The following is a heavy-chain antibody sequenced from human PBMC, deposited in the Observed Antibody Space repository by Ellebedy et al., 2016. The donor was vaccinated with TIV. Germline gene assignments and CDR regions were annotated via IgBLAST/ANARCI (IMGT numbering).Heavy chain of an antibody. CDR2: IDPSNENT. Sequence: ASVKVSXXASGYTFTSYYLHWVRQAPGQGLEWMGIIDPSNENTRHARKFQGRVTMIRDTSTSTVYMELSSLRSEDTAVYYCAREPDTSQYYSFDYWGQGTLVTVSS. D-gene: IGHD2/OR15-2a*01. V-gene: IGHV1-46*01. CDR1: GYTFTSYY. J-gene: IGHJ4*02. CDR3: AREPDTSQYYSFDY.